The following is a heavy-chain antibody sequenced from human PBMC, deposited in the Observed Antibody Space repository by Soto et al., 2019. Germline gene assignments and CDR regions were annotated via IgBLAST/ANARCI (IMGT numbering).Heavy chain of an antibody. D-gene: IGHD2-2*01. V-gene: IGHV4-30-2*01. Sequence: QLQLQESGSGLVKPSQTLSLTCAVSGGSISSGGYSWSWIRQPPGKGLEWIGYIYHSGSTYYNPSLKSRVTISVDRSKNQFSLKLSSVTAADTAVYYCARARTPGYCISTSGFNWFDPWGQGTLVTVSS. CDR3: ARARTPGYCISTSGFNWFDP. CDR1: GGSISSGGYS. CDR2: IYHSGST. J-gene: IGHJ5*02.